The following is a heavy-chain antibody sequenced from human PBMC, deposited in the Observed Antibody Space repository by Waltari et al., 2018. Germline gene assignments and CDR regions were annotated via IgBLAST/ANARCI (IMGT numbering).Heavy chain of an antibody. Sequence: QVQLVQSGAEVKKPGSSVKVSCKASGGTFSSYTISWVRQAPGQGLEWMGRLIPILGIANYAQKFQGRVTITADKSTSTAYMELSSLRAEDTALYYCAKDAPNSSWSWFDYWGQGTLVTVSS. CDR2: LIPILGIA. CDR3: AKDAPNSSWSWFDY. D-gene: IGHD6-13*01. J-gene: IGHJ4*02. V-gene: IGHV1-69*08. CDR1: GGTFSSYT.